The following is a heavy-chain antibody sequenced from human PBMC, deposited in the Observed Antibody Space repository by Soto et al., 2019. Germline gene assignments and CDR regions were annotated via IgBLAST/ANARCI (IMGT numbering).Heavy chain of an antibody. CDR2: TRGSGGDT. J-gene: IGHJ4*02. Sequence: EVQLLESGGGLVQPGGSLRLSCAASGFTFSFCAMNWVRQAPGKGLERVSSTRGSGGDTYYADSVRGRLTISRDNSKNTLYLQMNSLRVEDTAVYYCVKGHSHSYYYFDYWGQGTLVTVSS. CDR1: GFTFSFCA. V-gene: IGHV3-23*01. D-gene: IGHD1-26*01. CDR3: VKGHSHSYYYFDY.